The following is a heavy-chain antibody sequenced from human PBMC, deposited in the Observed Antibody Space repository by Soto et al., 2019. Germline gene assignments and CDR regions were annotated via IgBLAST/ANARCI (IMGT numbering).Heavy chain of an antibody. CDR1: GGSISSYY. CDR3: ARDRGYYDYVWGSYTGGYGMDV. D-gene: IGHD3-16*01. J-gene: IGHJ6*02. V-gene: IGHV4-59*01. CDR2: IYYSGST. Sequence: QVQLQESGPGLVKPSETLSLTCTVSGGSISSYYWSWIRQPPGKGLEWIGYIYYSGSTNYNPSLKSRVTISVDTSKNQFSLKLSSVTAADTAVYYCARDRGYYDYVWGSYTGGYGMDVWGQGTTVTVSS.